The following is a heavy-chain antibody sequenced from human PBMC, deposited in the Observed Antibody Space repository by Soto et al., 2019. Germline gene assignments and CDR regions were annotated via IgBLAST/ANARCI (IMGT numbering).Heavy chain of an antibody. CDR3: ARGYCSSTSCFIFDY. CDR2: IYYSGST. J-gene: IGHJ4*02. D-gene: IGHD2-2*01. Sequence: QVQLQESGPGLVKPSQTLSLTCTVSGGSISSGGYYWSWIRQHPGKGLEWIGYIYYSGSTYYNPSLKSRVTISVDTSKNQCSMKLSSVTAADTAVYYCARGYCSSTSCFIFDYWGQGTLVTVSS. V-gene: IGHV4-31*03. CDR1: GGSISSGGYY.